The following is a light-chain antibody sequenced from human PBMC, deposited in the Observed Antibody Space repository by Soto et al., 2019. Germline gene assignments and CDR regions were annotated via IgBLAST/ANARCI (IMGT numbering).Light chain of an antibody. CDR3: QQRSNFLWT. CDR1: QSVSSY. Sequence: EIVLTQSPATLYLSPGERATLSCRASQSVSSYLAWYQQKPGQAPRLLMYDTSNRATGIPARFSGSGSGKDFTLTISSLEPEDFAVYYCQQRSNFLWTFGQGTKVEIK. J-gene: IGKJ1*01. CDR2: DTS. V-gene: IGKV3-11*01.